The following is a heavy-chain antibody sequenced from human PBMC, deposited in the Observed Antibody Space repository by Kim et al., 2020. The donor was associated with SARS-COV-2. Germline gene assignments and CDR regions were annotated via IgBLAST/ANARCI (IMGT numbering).Heavy chain of an antibody. CDR1: GGSISSYY. CDR2: IYYSGST. CDR3: ARSRGYFAPGWFDP. D-gene: IGHD3-9*01. V-gene: IGHV4-59*01. J-gene: IGHJ5*02. Sequence: SETLSLTCTVSGGSISSYYWSWIRQPPGKGLEWIGYIYYSGSTNYNPSLKSRVTISVDTSKNQFSLKLSSVTAADTAVYYCARSRGYFAPGWFDPWGQGTLVTVSS.